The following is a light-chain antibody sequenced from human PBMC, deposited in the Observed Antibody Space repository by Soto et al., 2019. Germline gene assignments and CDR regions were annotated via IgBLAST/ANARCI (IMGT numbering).Light chain of an antibody. CDR3: QQFNSYPQT. CDR1: QGISSA. V-gene: IGKV1-13*02. Sequence: AIQLTQSPSSLSASVGDRVTITCRASQGISSALAWYPQKPGKAPKLLIYDASSLESGVPARFSGIGSGTDFTLTISSLQPEDVATYYSQQFNSYPQTFGQGTKLEIK. J-gene: IGKJ1*01. CDR2: DAS.